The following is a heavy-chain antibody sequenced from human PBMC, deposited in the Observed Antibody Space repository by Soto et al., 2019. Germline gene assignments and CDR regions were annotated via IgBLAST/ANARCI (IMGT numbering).Heavy chain of an antibody. D-gene: IGHD3-9*01. CDR2: IYYSGST. J-gene: IGHJ4*02. CDR1: GVNIISYY. CDR3: ARLNPVYYDILTGYYNFDY. V-gene: IGHV4-59*08. Sequence: SETLSLTSTVSGVNIISYYWTWIRQPPGKGLEWIGYIYYSGSTNYNPSLKSRVTISVDTSKNQFSLKLSSVTAADTAVYYCARLNPVYYDILTGYYNFDYWGQGTLVTVSS.